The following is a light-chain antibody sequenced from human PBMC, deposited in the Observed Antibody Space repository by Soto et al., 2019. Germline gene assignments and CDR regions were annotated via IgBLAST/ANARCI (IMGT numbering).Light chain of an antibody. Sequence: DIQMTQSPSTLSASVGDRVTITCRASQSISSWLAWYQQKPGKAPKLLIYDASSLESGVPSRFSGSGSGTEFTLTISSLQPDDFATYYRQQYNSYPWTFGPGTKVEIK. V-gene: IGKV1-5*01. CDR1: QSISSW. J-gene: IGKJ1*01. CDR3: QQYNSYPWT. CDR2: DAS.